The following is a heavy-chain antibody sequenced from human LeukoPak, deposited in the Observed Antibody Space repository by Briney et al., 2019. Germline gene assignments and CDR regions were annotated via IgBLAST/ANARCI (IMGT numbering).Heavy chain of an antibody. CDR2: ISGSGGST. CDR1: GFTFSSYA. V-gene: IGHV3-23*01. Sequence: GGSLSLTCAASGFTFSSYAMTWVRQAPGKGLEWVSAISGSGGSTYYADSVKGRFTISRDNSKNTLYLQMNSLTADDTAVYYCGRGVATSYWGQLVLVTVSS. D-gene: IGHD5-24*01. J-gene: IGHJ4*02. CDR3: GRGVATSY.